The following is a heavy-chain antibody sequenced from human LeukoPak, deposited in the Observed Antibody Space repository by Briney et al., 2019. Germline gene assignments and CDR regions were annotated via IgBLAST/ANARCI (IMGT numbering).Heavy chain of an antibody. Sequence: GASVKVSCKASGYTFTGYYMHWVRQAPRQGLEWMGRINPNSGGTNYAQKFQGRVTMTRDTSISTAYMELSRLRSDDTAVYYCAREYYDFWSGYPNWFDPWGQGTLVTVSS. V-gene: IGHV1-2*06. CDR1: GYTFTGYY. CDR2: INPNSGGT. J-gene: IGHJ5*02. D-gene: IGHD3-3*01. CDR3: AREYYDFWSGYPNWFDP.